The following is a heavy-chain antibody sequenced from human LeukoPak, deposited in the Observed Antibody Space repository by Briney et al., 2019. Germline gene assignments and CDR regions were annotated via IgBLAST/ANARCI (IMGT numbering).Heavy chain of an antibody. Sequence: SETLSLTCTVSGGSVSSGSYYWSWIRQPPGKGLEWIGYIYYSGSTNYNPSLKSRVTISVDTSKNQFSLKLSSVTAADTAVYYCARGWGRPGYYGSGSYYFDYWGQGTLVTVSS. CDR2: IYYSGST. CDR3: ARGWGRPGYYGSGSYYFDY. D-gene: IGHD3-10*01. CDR1: GGSVSSGSYY. J-gene: IGHJ4*02. V-gene: IGHV4-61*01.